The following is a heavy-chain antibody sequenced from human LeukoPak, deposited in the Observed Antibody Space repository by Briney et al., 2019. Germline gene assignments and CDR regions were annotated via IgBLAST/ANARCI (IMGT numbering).Heavy chain of an antibody. V-gene: IGHV4-61*05. J-gene: IGHJ4*02. CDR2: IYYSGST. CDR1: GGSISSSSYS. D-gene: IGHD3-3*01. CDR3: ATRLYDFWSGYLGY. Sequence: SEALSLTCTVSGGSISSSSYSWGWIRHPPGKGLGGMGYIYYSGSTNYNPSLKSRVTISVDRSKNQFSLKLSSVTAADTAVYYCATRLYDFWSGYLGYWGQGTLVTVSS.